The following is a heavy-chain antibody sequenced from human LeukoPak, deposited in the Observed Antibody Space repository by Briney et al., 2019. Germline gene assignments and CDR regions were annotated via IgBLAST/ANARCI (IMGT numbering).Heavy chain of an antibody. Sequence: PSETLSLTCSVSGGSISSSTYYWGWIRQPPGKGLEWIGSIYDSGITYYNPSLKSRVTISVDRSKNQFSLKLSSVTAADTAVYYCARGQEPVGAIPGGTAEYFQHWGQGTLVTVSS. CDR1: GGSISSSTYY. CDR3: ARGQEPVGAIPGGTAEYFQH. J-gene: IGHJ1*01. D-gene: IGHD1-26*01. CDR2: IYDSGIT. V-gene: IGHV4-39*07.